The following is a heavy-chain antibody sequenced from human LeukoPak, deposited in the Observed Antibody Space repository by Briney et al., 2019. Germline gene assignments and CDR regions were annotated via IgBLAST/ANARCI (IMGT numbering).Heavy chain of an antibody. Sequence: PGGSLRLSCAASGFAFSRNWMHWGRQAPGKGLVWVSRINSDGRATHYADSVKGRFTISRDNAKNTLYLQMNSLRAEDTAVYYCATDPDSGGWSTFDYWGQGTLVTVSS. CDR2: INSDGRAT. J-gene: IGHJ4*02. CDR1: GFAFSRNW. D-gene: IGHD6-19*01. CDR3: ATDPDSGGWSTFDY. V-gene: IGHV3-74*01.